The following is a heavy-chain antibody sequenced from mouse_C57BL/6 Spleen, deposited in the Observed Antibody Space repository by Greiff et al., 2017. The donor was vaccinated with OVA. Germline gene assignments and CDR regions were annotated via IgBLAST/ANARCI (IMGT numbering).Heavy chain of an antibody. CDR1: GYTFTEYT. CDR2: FYPGSGSI. J-gene: IGHJ3*01. V-gene: IGHV1-62-2*01. CDR3: ARHEGRTALYGSSSWFAY. Sequence: VQLQQFGAELVKPGASVKLFCKASGYTFTEYTIHWVKQRAGQGLEWIGWFYPGSGSITYNEEFRDKATLTADISSSTVYMELSRLTSEDSAVYFSARHEGRTALYGSSSWFAYWGKGTLVSVSA. D-gene: IGHD1-1*01.